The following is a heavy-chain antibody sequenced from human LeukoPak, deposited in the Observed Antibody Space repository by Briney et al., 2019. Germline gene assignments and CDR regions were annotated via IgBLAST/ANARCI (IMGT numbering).Heavy chain of an antibody. Sequence: GGSLRLSCAASGFTFSSYAMHWVRQAPGKGLEWVAVISYDGSNKYYTDSVKGRFTISRDNSKNTLYLQMNSLRAEDTAVYYCARERDYDFWSGHPNRYFDYWGQGTLVTVSS. CDR2: ISYDGSNK. V-gene: IGHV3-30-3*01. CDR1: GFTFSSYA. CDR3: ARERDYDFWSGHPNRYFDY. J-gene: IGHJ4*02. D-gene: IGHD3-3*01.